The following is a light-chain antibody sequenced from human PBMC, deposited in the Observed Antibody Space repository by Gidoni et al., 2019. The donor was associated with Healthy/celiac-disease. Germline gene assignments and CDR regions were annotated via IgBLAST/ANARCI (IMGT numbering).Light chain of an antibody. V-gene: IGKV3-11*01. Sequence: DIVLTQSPATLSLSPGERATLSCRASQSVSSYLAWYQQNPGQAPTLLIYDASNRATGSPARCSGSGSRTDFTRTSSSLEPEDFAVYDCQQRSNWPRLTFGGGTKVEIK. CDR1: QSVSSY. CDR3: QQRSNWPRLT. CDR2: DAS. J-gene: IGKJ4*01.